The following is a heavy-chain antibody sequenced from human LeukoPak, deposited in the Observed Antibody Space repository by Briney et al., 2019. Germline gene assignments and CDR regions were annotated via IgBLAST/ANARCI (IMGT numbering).Heavy chain of an antibody. V-gene: IGHV1-18*01. CDR2: ISEYNTNT. CDR1: GYTFTSYG. J-gene: IGHJ4*02. Sequence: ASVKVSFKTSGYTFTSYGISWVRQAPGQGLEWMGWISEYNTNTNYAQKLQGRVTMTTDTSTDTAYLELRSLTSDDTAVYYCARGSGGSFDYWGQGTLVTVSS. CDR3: ARGSGGSFDY. D-gene: IGHD2-15*01.